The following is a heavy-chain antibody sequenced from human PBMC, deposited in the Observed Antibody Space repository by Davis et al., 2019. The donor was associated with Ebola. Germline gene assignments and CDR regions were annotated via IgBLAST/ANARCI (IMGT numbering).Heavy chain of an antibody. D-gene: IGHD6-6*01. J-gene: IGHJ6*02. V-gene: IGHV3-21*01. CDR2: ISSSSSYI. CDR3: ARSSIAARPGYYYGMDV. Sequence: GESLKISCAASGFTFSSYSMNWVRQAPGKGLEWVSSISSSSSYIYYADSVKGQFTISRDNAKNSLYLQMNSLRAEDTAVYYCARSSIAARPGYYYGMDVWGQGTTVTVSS. CDR1: GFTFSSYS.